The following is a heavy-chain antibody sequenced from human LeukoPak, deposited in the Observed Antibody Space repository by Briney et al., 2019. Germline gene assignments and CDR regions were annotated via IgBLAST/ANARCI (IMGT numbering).Heavy chain of an antibody. D-gene: IGHD2-15*01. CDR3: TRGGHPRGMGYFFDY. CDR2: IRSKAYGGTT. CDR1: GFNFGDFA. J-gene: IGHJ4*02. Sequence: GGSLRLSSTASGFNFGDFAMSWVRQAPGKGLEWMGLIRSKAYGGTTQYGVSIRGGFTISRDDSKSIAYLQMNSLETEDTAVYYCTRGGHPRGMGYFFDYWGRGVLVTVSS. V-gene: IGHV3-49*04.